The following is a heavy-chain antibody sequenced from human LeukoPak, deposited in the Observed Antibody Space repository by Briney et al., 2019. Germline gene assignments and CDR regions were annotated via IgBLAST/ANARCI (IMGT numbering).Heavy chain of an antibody. CDR3: ARVGSAIFSYFDL. CDR2: IYDSAKT. CDR1: GGSITTHY. V-gene: IGHV4-59*11. Sequence: PSETLSLTCTVSGGSITTHYWTWIRQSPGKGLEWIGYIYDSAKTNFSPSLRSRVTLSIDKSKNQFSLKLRSVTAADTAVYYCARVGSAIFSYFDLWGRGTLVTVSS. J-gene: IGHJ2*01. D-gene: IGHD3-3*01.